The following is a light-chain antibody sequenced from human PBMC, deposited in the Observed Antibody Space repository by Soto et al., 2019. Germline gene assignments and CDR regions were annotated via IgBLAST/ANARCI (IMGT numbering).Light chain of an antibody. Sequence: IQMTQSPSTLSSSLGDRVTITCRASQSISTWLAWYQQKPGKAPKLLIFDASNLESGVPSRFSGGGSGTEFTLTISSLQPDDFATYFCQQYNDYWTFGQGTKVDIK. V-gene: IGKV1-5*01. CDR1: QSISTW. J-gene: IGKJ1*01. CDR3: QQYNDYWT. CDR2: DAS.